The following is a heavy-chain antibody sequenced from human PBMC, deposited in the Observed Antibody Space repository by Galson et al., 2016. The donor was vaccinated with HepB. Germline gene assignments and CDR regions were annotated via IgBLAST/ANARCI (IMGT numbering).Heavy chain of an antibody. V-gene: IGHV3-9*01. J-gene: IGHJ6*02. D-gene: IGHD3-3*02. Sequence: SLRLSCAASGFTFDDFAMHWVRQAPGKGLEWVSGISWNSGNIDYADSVKGRFTISRDNAKNSLYLQMNSLRAQDTAFYYCAKISTNRLSAVLGYYYGMDVWGQGPTVTVSS. CDR1: GFTFDDFA. CDR3: AKISTNRLSAVLGYYYGMDV. CDR2: ISWNSGNI.